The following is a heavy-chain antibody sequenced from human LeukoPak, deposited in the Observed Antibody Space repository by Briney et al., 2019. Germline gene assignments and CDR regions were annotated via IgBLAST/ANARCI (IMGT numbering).Heavy chain of an antibody. CDR1: GGSISSYY. Sequence: SETLSLTCTVSGGSISSYYWRWIRQPPGKGLEWIGYIYYSGSTNYNPSLKSRVTISVDTSKNQFSLKLSSVTAADTAVYYCARESTVAGTGIDYWGQGTLVTVSS. V-gene: IGHV4-59*01. CDR2: IYYSGST. CDR3: ARESTVAGTGIDY. D-gene: IGHD6-19*01. J-gene: IGHJ4*02.